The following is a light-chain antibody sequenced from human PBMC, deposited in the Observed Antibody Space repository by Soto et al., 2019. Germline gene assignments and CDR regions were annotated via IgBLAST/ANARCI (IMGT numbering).Light chain of an antibody. CDR3: QQSSNWPPWT. CDR2: DAS. V-gene: IGKV3-11*01. J-gene: IGKJ1*01. CDR1: QSVGTS. Sequence: EIVLTQSPATLSVSPGERATFSCKASQSVGTSLAWFQQKPGQAPRLLIYDASVRATGIPARFSGSGSGTDFTLPISRLQPEDIAMYYCQQSSNWPPWTFGRGTRVEI.